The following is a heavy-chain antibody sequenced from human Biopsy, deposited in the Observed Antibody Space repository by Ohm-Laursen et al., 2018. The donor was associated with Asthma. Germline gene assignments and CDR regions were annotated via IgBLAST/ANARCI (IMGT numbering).Heavy chain of an antibody. D-gene: IGHD6-19*01. CDR2: IFYGGNS. CDR1: GASISQYY. Sequence: TLSLTCSVSGASISQYYWTWIRQSPGKGLEWIGYIFYGGNSYYSSSLKSRVSISVDPSKKQFSLTLYSVTAADTAVYYCATYSTGWSGVEFWGQGTRVTVSS. V-gene: IGHV4-59*12. CDR3: ATYSTGWSGVEF. J-gene: IGHJ4*02.